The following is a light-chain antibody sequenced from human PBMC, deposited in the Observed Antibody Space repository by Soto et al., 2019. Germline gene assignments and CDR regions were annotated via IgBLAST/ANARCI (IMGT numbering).Light chain of an antibody. J-gene: IGLJ1*01. CDR3: CSYAGSSTYV. Sequence: QSALTQPASVSGSPGQSITISCTGTSSDIGGYESVSWYQQHPGRSPKLLIYEVSHRPSGISTRFSGSKSGNTASLTISGLQTEDEADYYCCSYAGSSTYVFGTGTKLTVL. CDR1: SSDIGGYES. CDR2: EVS. V-gene: IGLV2-14*03.